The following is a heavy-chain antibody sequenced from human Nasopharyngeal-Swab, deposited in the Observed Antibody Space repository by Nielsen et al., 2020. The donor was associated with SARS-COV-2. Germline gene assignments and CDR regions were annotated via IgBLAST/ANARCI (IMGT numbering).Heavy chain of an antibody. V-gene: IGHV3-7*03. CDR1: GFSFSTYW. CDR2: IKQDGSEK. CDR3: ARQGVFVPAYFHQYYMDV. D-gene: IGHD3-16*02. J-gene: IGHJ6*03. Sequence: GESLKISCAASGFSFSTYWMTWVRQAPGKGLEWVANIKQDGSEKYYVDSVKGRFTVSRDNPKNLLYLQVNSLRAEDTAVYYCARQGVFVPAYFHQYYMDVWGKGTTVTVP.